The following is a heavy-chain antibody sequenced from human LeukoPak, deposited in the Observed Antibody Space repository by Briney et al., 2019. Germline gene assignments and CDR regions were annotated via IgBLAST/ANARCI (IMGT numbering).Heavy chain of an antibody. CDR3: AREGNWNDQDY. Sequence: QPGGSLRLSCAASGFTFSSYEMNWVRQAPGKGLEWVSYISSSGSTIYYVDSVKGRFTISRDNAKNSLYLQMNSLRAEDTAVYYCAREGNWNDQDYWGQGTLVTVSS. CDR2: ISSSGSTI. D-gene: IGHD1-20*01. CDR1: GFTFSSYE. V-gene: IGHV3-48*03. J-gene: IGHJ4*02.